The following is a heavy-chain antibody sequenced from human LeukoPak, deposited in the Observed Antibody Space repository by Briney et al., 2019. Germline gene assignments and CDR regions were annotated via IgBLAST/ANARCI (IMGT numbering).Heavy chain of an antibody. D-gene: IGHD2-15*01. V-gene: IGHV4-30-2*01. CDR2: IYHSGAT. J-gene: IGHJ4*02. CDR1: GGSINSNAYY. CDR3: AGGRPYCSGGSCYIFDY. Sequence: SETLSLTCTVSGGSINSNAYYWNWIRQPPGKGLEWIGYIYHSGATFYNPSLESRVTISVDRSKDQFSLKLSPVTAVDTAGYYGAGGRPYCSGGSCYIFDYWGEGTLVTVSS.